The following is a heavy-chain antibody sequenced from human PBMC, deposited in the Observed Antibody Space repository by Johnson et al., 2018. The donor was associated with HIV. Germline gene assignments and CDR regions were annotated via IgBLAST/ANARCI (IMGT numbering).Heavy chain of an antibody. Sequence: QVQLVESGGGVVQPGRSLRLSCAASGFTFSSYAMHWVRQAPGKGLELVAVMSYDGSNKYYADSVKGRFTISRDNSKNTLYLQMNSLRAEDTAVYYCARPLGVGATIGAFDIWGQGTMVTVSS. J-gene: IGHJ3*02. CDR2: MSYDGSNK. D-gene: IGHD1-26*01. V-gene: IGHV3-30*04. CDR3: ARPLGVGATIGAFDI. CDR1: GFTFSSYA.